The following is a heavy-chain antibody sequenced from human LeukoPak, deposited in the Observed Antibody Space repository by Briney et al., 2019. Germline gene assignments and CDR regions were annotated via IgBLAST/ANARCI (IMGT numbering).Heavy chain of an antibody. Sequence: GGSLRLSCAASGFTFSSYSMNWVRQAPGKGLEWVSSISSSSSYIYYADSVKGRFTISRDNAKNSLYLQMNSLRAEDTAVYYCARFPIVGASDAFDIWGQGTMVTVSS. V-gene: IGHV3-21*01. D-gene: IGHD1-26*01. J-gene: IGHJ3*02. CDR1: GFTFSSYS. CDR2: ISSSSSYI. CDR3: ARFPIVGASDAFDI.